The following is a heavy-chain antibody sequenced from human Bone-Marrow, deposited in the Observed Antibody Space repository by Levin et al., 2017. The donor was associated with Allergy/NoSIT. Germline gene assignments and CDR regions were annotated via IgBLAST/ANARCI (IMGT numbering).Heavy chain of an antibody. CDR1: GFTFGDYA. V-gene: IGHV3-49*04. D-gene: IGHD4-11*01. J-gene: IGHJ6*03. CDR2: IRSKAYGGTT. Sequence: GESLKISCTASGFTFGDYAMSWVRQAPGKGLEWVGFIRSKAYGGTTEYAASVKGRFTISRDDSKSIAYLQMNSLKTEDTAVYYCTRQINTVTIHSYPPIDYYMDVWGKGTTVTVSS. CDR3: TRQINTVTIHSYPPIDYYMDV.